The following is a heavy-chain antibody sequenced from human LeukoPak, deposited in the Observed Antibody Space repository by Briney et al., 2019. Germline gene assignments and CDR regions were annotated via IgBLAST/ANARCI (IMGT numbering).Heavy chain of an antibody. V-gene: IGHV1-2*02. CDR2: INPNSGGT. J-gene: IGHJ4*02. CDR3: ARGDRIQLWLLYYFDY. CDR1: GYTLTELS. Sequence: GASVKVSRKVSGYTLTELSMHWVRQAPGKGLEWMGWINPNSGGTNYAQKFQGRVTMTRDTSISTAYMELSRLRSDDTAVYYCARGDRIQLWLLYYFDYWGQGTLVTVSS. D-gene: IGHD5-18*01.